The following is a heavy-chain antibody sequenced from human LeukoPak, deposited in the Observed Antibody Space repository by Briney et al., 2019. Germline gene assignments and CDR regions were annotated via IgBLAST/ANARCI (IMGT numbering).Heavy chain of an antibody. J-gene: IGHJ4*02. V-gene: IGHV5-51*01. CDR1: GYSFPTYW. D-gene: IGHD3-10*01. CDR2: IYPGDSDT. Sequence: ESLKISCKGSGYSFPTYWIGWVRQMPGKGLEWMGVIYPGDSDTIYSPSFQGHVTISHDKSINTPYLPNNSLKAPDTAVLLCARSDLLGAGVDCWGQGTLVTVSS. CDR3: ARSDLLGAGVDC.